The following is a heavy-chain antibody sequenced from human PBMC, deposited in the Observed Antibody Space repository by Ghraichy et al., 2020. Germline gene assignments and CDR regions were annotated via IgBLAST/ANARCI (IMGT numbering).Heavy chain of an antibody. CDR2: ITDSGYNT. J-gene: IGHJ5*02. CDR3: AKDMVVLRTLEWLLFFDA. D-gene: IGHD3-3*01. Sequence: GGSLRLSCAASGFTFRDYAMTWVRQAPGKGLEWDSSITDSGYNTYYADSVKGRFTISRDNSRNTLSLQMNSLRAEDEAIYYCAKDMVVLRTLEWLLFFDAWGQGSLVTVSS. V-gene: IGHV3-23*01. CDR1: GFTFRDYA.